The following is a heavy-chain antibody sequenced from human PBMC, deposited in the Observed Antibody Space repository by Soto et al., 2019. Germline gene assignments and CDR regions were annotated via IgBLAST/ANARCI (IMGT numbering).Heavy chain of an antibody. Sequence: QVQLVESGGGLVKPGGSLRLSCAASGFTFSDYFMSWIRQAPGKGLEWVSYISSSGSSIYYTDSVKGRFTISRDNAKNSLYLQMNGLRAEDTAVYYCARNGDYGDYYFDYWGQGTLVTVSS. CDR2: ISSSGSSI. D-gene: IGHD4-17*01. V-gene: IGHV3-11*01. J-gene: IGHJ4*02. CDR3: ARNGDYGDYYFDY. CDR1: GFTFSDYF.